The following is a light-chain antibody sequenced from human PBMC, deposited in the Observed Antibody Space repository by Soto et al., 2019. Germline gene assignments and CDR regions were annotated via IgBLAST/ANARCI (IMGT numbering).Light chain of an antibody. J-gene: IGLJ2*01. V-gene: IGLV2-14*01. CDR1: SNDGGGYNY. Sequence: QSALTQPASVSGSPGQSITISCTGTSNDGGGYNYVSWYQQHPGKAPKVVIYEVNNRPSGISNRFSGSKSGSTASLTISGLQAEDEADYYCSSYTAVSTLDVVFGGGTQLTVL. CDR3: SSYTAVSTLDVV. CDR2: EVN.